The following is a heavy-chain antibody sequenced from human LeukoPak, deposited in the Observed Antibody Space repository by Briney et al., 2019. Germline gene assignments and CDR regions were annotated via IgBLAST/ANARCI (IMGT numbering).Heavy chain of an antibody. CDR3: ARDLSVWGTYYYYYGMDV. Sequence: GASVKVSCKASGYTFTSYGISWVRQAPGQGLEWMGWISAYNGNTNYAQKLQGRVTTTTDTSTSTAYMELRSLRSDDTAVYYCARDLSVWGTYYYYYGMDVWGQGTTVTVSS. J-gene: IGHJ6*02. V-gene: IGHV1-18*01. CDR1: GYTFTSYG. D-gene: IGHD3-16*01. CDR2: ISAYNGNT.